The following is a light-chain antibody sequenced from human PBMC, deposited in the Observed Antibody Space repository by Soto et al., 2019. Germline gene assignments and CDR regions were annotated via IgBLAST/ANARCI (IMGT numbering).Light chain of an antibody. CDR2: DAY. CDR3: QQRHMWPIT. J-gene: IGKJ5*01. Sequence: EVVLTQSPVTLSLSPGDRATLSCRASQSFRGLLAWYQQKPGQAPRLLIYDAYNRATGIPPRFSGSGSGTDFTLTISSLEPEASAVYYCQQRHMWPITFGQGTRLEMK. CDR1: QSFRGL. V-gene: IGKV3-11*01.